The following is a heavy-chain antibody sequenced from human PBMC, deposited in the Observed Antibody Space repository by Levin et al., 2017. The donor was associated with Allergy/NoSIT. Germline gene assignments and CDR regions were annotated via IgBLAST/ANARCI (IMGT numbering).Heavy chain of an antibody. CDR3: ARELGHKTYHYYYYGMDL. V-gene: IGHV3-7*01. D-gene: IGHD2-21*01. CDR2: IKQDGSEN. CDR1: GFAATGFTFSTYW. J-gene: IGHJ6*02. Sequence: GGSLRLSCAASGFAATGFTFSTYWMSWVRQAPGKGLEWVANIKQDGSENHYVDSVKGRFTISRDNAKNSLYLQMNSLRAEDTAVYYCARELGHKTYHYYYYGMDLWGQGTTVTVSS.